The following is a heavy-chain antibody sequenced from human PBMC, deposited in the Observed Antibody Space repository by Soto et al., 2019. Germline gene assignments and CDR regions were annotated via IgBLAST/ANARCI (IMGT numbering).Heavy chain of an antibody. Sequence: QVQLVESGGGLVKPGGSLRLSCAASGLTFSDYYMSWVRQAPGKGLEWVSYITSSGGYTKYADSVQGRFTISRDNAKNSLYLQMTSLRAEDTAVYYCARELDGIDVWGQGTTVTVSS. CDR2: ITSSGGYT. J-gene: IGHJ6*02. CDR3: ARELDGIDV. CDR1: GLTFSDYY. V-gene: IGHV3-11*05.